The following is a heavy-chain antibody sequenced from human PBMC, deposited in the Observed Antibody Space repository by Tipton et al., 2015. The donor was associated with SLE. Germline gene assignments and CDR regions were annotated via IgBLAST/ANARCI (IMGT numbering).Heavy chain of an antibody. V-gene: IGHV4-39*07. CDR3: ARTGEMATTGVFDY. D-gene: IGHD5-24*01. J-gene: IGHJ4*02. CDR1: GGSISSSSYY. CDR2: IYYSGST. Sequence: GLVKPSETLSLTCTVSGGSISSSSYYWGWIRQPPGKGLEWIGSIYYSGSTYYNPSLKSRVTISVDTSKNQFSLKLSSVTAADTAVYYCARTGEMATTGVFDYWGQGTLVTVSS.